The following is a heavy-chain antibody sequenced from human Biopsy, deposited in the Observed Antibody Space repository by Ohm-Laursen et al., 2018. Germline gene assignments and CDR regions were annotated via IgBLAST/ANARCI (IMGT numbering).Heavy chain of an antibody. CDR3: ARVFCTSTTCYGLLDN. V-gene: IGHV1-18*01. J-gene: IGHJ4*02. Sequence: SVKVSCKASGYTFTSYDISWVRQAPGQGLEWMGWISPYNDKTSYPPKLQDRVTITADTSTNTAHMELRSLRSDDTAVYYCARVFCTSTTCYGLLDNWGQGTVVTVSS. CDR1: GYTFTSYD. CDR2: ISPYNDKT. D-gene: IGHD2/OR15-2a*01.